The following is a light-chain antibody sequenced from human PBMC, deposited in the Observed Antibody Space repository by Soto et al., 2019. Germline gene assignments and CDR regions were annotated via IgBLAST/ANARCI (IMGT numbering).Light chain of an antibody. J-gene: IGLJ3*02. CDR3: AAWVASLSGWV. Sequence: QSVLTQPPSASGTPGQGVIISCSGTTSNIGSDYVYCYRLLPGTAPKLDMFSNVMRPPGVPDRFSGAKSGTTASLAIRGPRPEDEVQYLWAAWVASLSGWVFVGGAKLTVL. CDR2: SNV. CDR1: TSNIGSDY. V-gene: IGLV1-47*02.